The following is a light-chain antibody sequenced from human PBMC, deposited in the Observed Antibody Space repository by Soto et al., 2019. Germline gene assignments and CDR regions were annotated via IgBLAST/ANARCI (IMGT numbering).Light chain of an antibody. CDR3: QQRSTWPRT. CDR1: QSVTSS. J-gene: IGKJ4*01. V-gene: IGKV3-11*01. CDR2: DAS. Sequence: EIVMSQSPATLSVSPGERATLSCRASQSVTSSLVWYQQKPGQSPRLLMYDASNRATDIPARFSGSGSGTDFTLTISSLETEDSAVYYCQQRSTWPRTFGGGTKVDIK.